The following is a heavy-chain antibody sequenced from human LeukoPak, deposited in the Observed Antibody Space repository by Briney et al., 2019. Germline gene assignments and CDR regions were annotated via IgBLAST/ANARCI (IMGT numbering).Heavy chain of an antibody. J-gene: IGHJ4*02. CDR3: GKNPQPVGHIDFDS. Sequence: GGSLRLYCAASGFSFNSYSMSWARQAPGKGLEWVSSISASGGRLDYADSVRGRFTISRDNPKNTLYLQMGSLTAEDTAVYYCGKNPQPVGHIDFDSWGQGTLVTVSS. CDR1: GFSFNSYS. D-gene: IGHD1-1*01. CDR2: ISASGGRL. V-gene: IGHV3-23*01.